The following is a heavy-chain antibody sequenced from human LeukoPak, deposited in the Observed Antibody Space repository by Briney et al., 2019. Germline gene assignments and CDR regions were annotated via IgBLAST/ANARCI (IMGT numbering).Heavy chain of an antibody. V-gene: IGHV4-59*08. CDR3: ARGGGHFDN. CDR1: GGSISSYY. J-gene: IGHJ4*02. CDR2: IDYSGST. D-gene: IGHD4-23*01. Sequence: SETLSLTCTVSGGSISSYYWSWIRQPPGKGLEWIGYIDYSGSTNYNPSLRSRVTISVDTSKNQFSLKLSSVTAADTAVYYCARGGGHFDNWGQGTLVTVSS.